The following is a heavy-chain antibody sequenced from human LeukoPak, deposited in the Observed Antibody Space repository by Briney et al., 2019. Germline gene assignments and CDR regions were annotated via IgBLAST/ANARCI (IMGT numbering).Heavy chain of an antibody. CDR1: GGSFSGYY. CDR2: INHSGST. CDR3: ARTSYYYGMDV. J-gene: IGHJ6*02. V-gene: IGHV4-34*01. Sequence: SETLSLTCAVYGGSFSGYYWSWIRQPPGKGLEGIGEINHSGSTNYNPSLKSRVTISVDTSKNQFSLKLRSVTAADTAVYYCARTSYYYGMDVWGQGTTVTVSS.